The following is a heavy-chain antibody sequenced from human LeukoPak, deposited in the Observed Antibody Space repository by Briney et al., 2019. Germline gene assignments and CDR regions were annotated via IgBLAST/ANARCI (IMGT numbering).Heavy chain of an antibody. Sequence: GGSLRLSCAASGFTFSSYAMSWARQAPGKGLEWVSAISGSGGSTYYADSVKGRFTISRDNSKNTLYLQMNSLRAEDTAVYYCAKPFTMIVVVTSAFDYWGQGTLVTVSS. CDR3: AKPFTMIVVVTSAFDY. CDR2: ISGSGGST. V-gene: IGHV3-23*01. CDR1: GFTFSSYA. D-gene: IGHD3-22*01. J-gene: IGHJ4*02.